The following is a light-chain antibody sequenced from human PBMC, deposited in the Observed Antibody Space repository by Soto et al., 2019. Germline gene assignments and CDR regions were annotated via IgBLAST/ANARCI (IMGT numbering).Light chain of an antibody. CDR2: GAS. CDR3: QYYGRSPPYT. V-gene: IGKV3-20*01. CDR1: QSISSSY. J-gene: IGKJ2*01. Sequence: EIVLTQSPGNLSLSPGEGATLSCRTSQSISSSYLSWFQQRPGQAPRVLIYGASNRASGIPDRFSGSGSGTDFTLTISTLEPEDFAVYYCQYYGRSPPYTFGQGTKLDIK.